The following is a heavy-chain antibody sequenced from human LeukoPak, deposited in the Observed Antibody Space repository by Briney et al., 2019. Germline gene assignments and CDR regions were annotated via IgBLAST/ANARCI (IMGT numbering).Heavy chain of an antibody. CDR1: GYTFTSYG. V-gene: IGHV1-18*01. CDR3: ARGPGYGDYVDLLFDY. CDR2: ISAYNGNT. D-gene: IGHD4-17*01. Sequence: ASVKVSCKASGYTFTSYGISWVRQAPGQGLEWMGWISAYNGNTNYAQKLQGRVTMTTDTSTSTAYMELRSLRSDDTAVYYCARGPGYGDYVDLLFDYWGQGTLVTVSS. J-gene: IGHJ4*02.